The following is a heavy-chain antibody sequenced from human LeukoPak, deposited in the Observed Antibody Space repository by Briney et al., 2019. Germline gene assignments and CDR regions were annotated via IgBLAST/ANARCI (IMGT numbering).Heavy chain of an antibody. CDR1: GGSISSGGYY. CDR3: ARAGTKCSGGSCRRAWFDP. J-gene: IGHJ5*02. D-gene: IGHD2-15*01. CDR2: IYYSGST. V-gene: IGHV4-31*03. Sequence: PSETLSLTCTVSGGSISSGGYYWSWIRQHPGKGLEWIGYIYYSGSTYYNPSLKSRVTISVDTSKNQFSLKLSSVTAADTAVYYCARAGTKCSGGSCRRAWFDPWGQGTLVTVSS.